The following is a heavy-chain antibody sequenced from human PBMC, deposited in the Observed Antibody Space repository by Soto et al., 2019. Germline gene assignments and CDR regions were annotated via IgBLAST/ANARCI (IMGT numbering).Heavy chain of an antibody. CDR2: INPNSGGT. Sequence: GASVKVSCKASGYTFTGYYMHWVRQAPGQGLEWMGWINPNSGGTNYAQKFQGWVTMTGDTSISTAYMELSRLRSDDTAVYYCARERYSSSPYGMDVWGQGTTVTVSS. D-gene: IGHD6-13*01. V-gene: IGHV1-2*04. CDR3: ARERYSSSPYGMDV. CDR1: GYTFTGYY. J-gene: IGHJ6*02.